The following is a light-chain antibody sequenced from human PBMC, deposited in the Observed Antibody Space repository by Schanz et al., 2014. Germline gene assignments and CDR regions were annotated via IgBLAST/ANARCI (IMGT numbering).Light chain of an antibody. Sequence: QSALTQPRSVSGSPGQSLTISCTGTGGDVGRYNYVSWYQQHPGKAPKPMISDVSKRPSGVPDRFSGSKSGTSASLAITGLQAEDEADYYCSSYTSTNKWVFGGGTKVTVL. CDR1: GGDVGRYNY. V-gene: IGLV2-11*01. CDR2: DVS. CDR3: SSYTSTNKWV. J-gene: IGLJ3*02.